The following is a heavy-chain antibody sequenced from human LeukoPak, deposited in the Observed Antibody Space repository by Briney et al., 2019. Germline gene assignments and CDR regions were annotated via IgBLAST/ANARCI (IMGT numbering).Heavy chain of an antibody. CDR3: AVGATKDYFDY. J-gene: IGHJ4*02. D-gene: IGHD1-26*01. Sequence: KVSCKASGYTFTSYWIGWVRQMPGKGLEWMGIIYPGDSDTRYSPSFQGQVTISADKSISTAYLQWSSLKASDTAMYYCAVGATKDYFDYWGQGTLVTVSS. V-gene: IGHV5-51*01. CDR1: GYTFTSYW. CDR2: IYPGDSDT.